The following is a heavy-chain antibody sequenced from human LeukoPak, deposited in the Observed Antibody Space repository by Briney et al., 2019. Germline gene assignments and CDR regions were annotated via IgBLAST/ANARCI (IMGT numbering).Heavy chain of an antibody. CDR1: GGSISSYY. CDR3: ARDNGFGELFAEPHAFDI. D-gene: IGHD3-10*01. CDR2: IYYSGST. V-gene: IGHV4-59*01. J-gene: IGHJ3*02. Sequence: SETLSLTCTVSGGSISSYYWSWIRQPPGKGLEWIGYIYYSGSTNYNPSLKSRVTISVDTSKNQFSLKQSSVTAADTAVYYCARDNGFGELFAEPHAFDIWGQGTMVTVSS.